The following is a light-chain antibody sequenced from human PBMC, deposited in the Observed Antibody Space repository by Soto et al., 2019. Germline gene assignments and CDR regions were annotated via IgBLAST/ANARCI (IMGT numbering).Light chain of an antibody. J-gene: IGKJ5*01. CDR1: QTISNY. CDR2: LAS. Sequence: DIQMTQSPSSLSAFVGDRVTITCRASQTISNYLHWYQQRPGKAPKLLIYLASSLQSGVPSRFGGSGSGTDFTLTISSLQPEDSATYYCQQSDRPPLTFGQGTRLEIK. V-gene: IGKV1-39*01. CDR3: QQSDRPPLT.